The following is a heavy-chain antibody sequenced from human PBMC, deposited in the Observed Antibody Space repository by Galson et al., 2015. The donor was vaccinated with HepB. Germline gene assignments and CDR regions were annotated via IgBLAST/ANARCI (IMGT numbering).Heavy chain of an antibody. Sequence: TLSLTCTVSGGSISSGGYYWSWIRQHPGKGLEWIGYIYYSGSTYYNPSLKSRVTISVDTSKNQFSLKLSPVTAADTAVYYCATLDSSGNYDAFDIWGQGTMVTVSS. J-gene: IGHJ3*02. CDR2: IYYSGST. CDR3: ATLDSSGNYDAFDI. D-gene: IGHD3-22*01. CDR1: GGSISSGGYY. V-gene: IGHV4-31*03.